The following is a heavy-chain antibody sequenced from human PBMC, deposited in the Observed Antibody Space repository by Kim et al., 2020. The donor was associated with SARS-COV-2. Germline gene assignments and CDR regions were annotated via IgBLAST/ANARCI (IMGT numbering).Heavy chain of an antibody. D-gene: IGHD3-22*01. J-gene: IGHJ2*01. CDR2: IYYTGST. Sequence: SETLSLTCTVSGGSIRSQYWSWIRQPPGKRLEWLGNIYYTGSTSYNPSLKSRVTMSVDTSKNQFSLNLSSVTAADTAVYYCARAVYYYDGNGYSLDLWGR. CDR3: ARAVYYYDGNGYSLDL. V-gene: IGHV4-59*08. CDR1: GGSIRSQY.